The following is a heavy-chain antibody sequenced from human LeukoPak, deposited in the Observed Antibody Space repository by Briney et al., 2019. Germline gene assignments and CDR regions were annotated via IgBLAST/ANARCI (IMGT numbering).Heavy chain of an antibody. CDR2: ISSSSSYI. CDR1: GFTFSSYS. D-gene: IGHD5-12*01. V-gene: IGHV3-21*01. J-gene: IGHJ4*02. Sequence: GSLRLSCAASGFTFSSYSMNWVRQAPGKGLEWVSSISSSSSYIYYADSVKGRFTISRDNAKNLLYLQMNSLRAEDTAVYYCARAIVATNIDYWGQGTLVTVSS. CDR3: ARAIVATNIDY.